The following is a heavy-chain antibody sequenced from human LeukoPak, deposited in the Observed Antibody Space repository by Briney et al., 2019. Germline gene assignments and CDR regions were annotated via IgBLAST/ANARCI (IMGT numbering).Heavy chain of an antibody. CDR3: ARAGRYSSSWYGY. Sequence: ASVKVSCKASGYTFTGYYMHWVRQAPGQGLERMGWINPNSGGTNYAQKFQGRVTMTRDTSISTAYMELSRLRSDDTAVYYCARAGRYSSSWYGYWGQGTLVTVSS. J-gene: IGHJ4*02. CDR2: INPNSGGT. D-gene: IGHD6-13*01. V-gene: IGHV1-2*02. CDR1: GYTFTGYY.